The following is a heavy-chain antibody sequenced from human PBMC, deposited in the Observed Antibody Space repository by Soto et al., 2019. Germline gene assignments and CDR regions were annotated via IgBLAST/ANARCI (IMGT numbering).Heavy chain of an antibody. J-gene: IGHJ6*02. V-gene: IGHV4-59*01. Sequence: SETLSLTCTVSGGSISSYYWSWIRQPPGKGLEWIGYIYYSGSTNYNPSLKSRVTISVDTSKNQFSLKLSSVTAADTSVYYCARDRGLYTPLVQNAHYYYYYGMDVWGQATTVTVSS. CDR1: GGSISSYY. CDR3: ARDRGLYTPLVQNAHYYYYYGMDV. D-gene: IGHD5-18*01. CDR2: IYYSGST.